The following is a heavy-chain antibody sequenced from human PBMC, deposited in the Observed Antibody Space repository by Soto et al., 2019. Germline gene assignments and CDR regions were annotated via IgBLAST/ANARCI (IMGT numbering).Heavy chain of an antibody. CDR3: ARLYGDYVPY. CDR2: INYSGST. V-gene: IGHV4-39*01. Sequence: QLQLQESGPGLVKPSETLSLTCSVSGDSISSSSYYWGWIRQPPGKGLEWIGTINYSGSTYYNPSLKRRVPISVDTSTNQFSLKVSSVTAADTAVYYCARLYGDYVPYWGQGILVSVSS. J-gene: IGHJ4*02. D-gene: IGHD4-17*01. CDR1: GDSISSSSYY.